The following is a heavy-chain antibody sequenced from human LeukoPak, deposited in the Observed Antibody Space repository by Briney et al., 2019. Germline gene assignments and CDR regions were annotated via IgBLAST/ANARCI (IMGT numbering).Heavy chain of an antibody. CDR3: ARAKNSGSYPPDY. Sequence: PGGSLRLSCAASGFTFSSYGMHWVRQAPGKGLEWVAVIWYDGGNKYYADSVKGRFTISRDNSKNTLYLQMNSLRAEDTAVYYCARAKNSGSYPPDYWGQGTLVTASS. J-gene: IGHJ4*02. D-gene: IGHD3-10*01. CDR2: IWYDGGNK. CDR1: GFTFSSYG. V-gene: IGHV3-33*01.